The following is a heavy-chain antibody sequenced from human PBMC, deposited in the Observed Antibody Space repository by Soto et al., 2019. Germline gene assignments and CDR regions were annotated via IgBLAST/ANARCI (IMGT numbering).Heavy chain of an antibody. Sequence: GGSLRLSCAASGFTFSSYAMSWVRQAPGKGLEWVSGISGSGGSTYYADSVKGRFTISRDNSKNSLYLQMNSLRAEDTAVYYCAKDQSGSYPIKGDAFDIWGQGTMVTVSS. CDR2: ISGSGGST. CDR1: GFTFSSYA. J-gene: IGHJ3*02. CDR3: AKDQSGSYPIKGDAFDI. V-gene: IGHV3-23*01. D-gene: IGHD1-26*01.